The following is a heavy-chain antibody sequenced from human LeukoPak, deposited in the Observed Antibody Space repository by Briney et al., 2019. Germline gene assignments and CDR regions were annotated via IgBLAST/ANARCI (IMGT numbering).Heavy chain of an antibody. V-gene: IGHV4-4*09. D-gene: IGHD2-2*01. CDR3: ARHRSPSSLSFFDI. CDR2: IYTSETT. J-gene: IGHJ4*02. Sequence: SETLSLTCTVSGASISSYYWSWIRQPPGKGLEWIGYIYTSETTNFNPALRSRVTISIDTSKNHVSLRLSSVTAADTALYYCARHRSPSSLSFFDIWGQGMLVIVSS. CDR1: GASISSYY.